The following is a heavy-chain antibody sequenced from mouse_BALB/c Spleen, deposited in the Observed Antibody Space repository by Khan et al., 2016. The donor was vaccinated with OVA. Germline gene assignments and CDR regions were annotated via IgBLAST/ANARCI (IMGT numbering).Heavy chain of an antibody. CDR1: GYSITSGYA. J-gene: IGHJ2*01. V-gene: IGHV3-2*02. CDR2: ISYSGVT. Sequence: VQLQQSGPGLVKPSQSPSLTCTVTGYSITSGYAWNWIRQFPGNKLEWMGYISYSGVTSYTPSLKSRISITRDTSKNQFFLQLNSVTTEDTATYYCARGNYYGYYFDYWGQGTTLTVSS. D-gene: IGHD1-1*01. CDR3: ARGNYYGYYFDY.